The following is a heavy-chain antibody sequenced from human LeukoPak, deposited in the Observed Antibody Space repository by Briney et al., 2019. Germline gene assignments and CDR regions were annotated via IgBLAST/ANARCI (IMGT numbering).Heavy chain of an antibody. CDR1: GFTFSGYW. J-gene: IGHJ4*02. CDR2: INSDGGST. Sequence: PGGSLRLSVPASGFTFSGYWMHWVGQAPGKGLVWVSRINSDGGSTSYADSVKGRFTISRDNAKNTLYLQMNSLRAEDTAVYYCARRIQGMAPYYFDYWGQGTLVTVSS. D-gene: IGHD5-24*01. V-gene: IGHV3-74*01. CDR3: ARRIQGMAPYYFDY.